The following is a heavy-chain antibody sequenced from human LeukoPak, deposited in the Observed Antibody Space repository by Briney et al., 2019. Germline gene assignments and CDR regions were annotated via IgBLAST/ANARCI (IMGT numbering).Heavy chain of an antibody. J-gene: IGHJ4*02. Sequence: GGSLRLSCAASGFSFSNYWMSWVRQGPGKGLEWVSSISSSSSYIYYADSVKGRFTISRDNAKNSLYLQMNSLRAEDTAVYYCARGTSAVAARLFDYWGQGTLVTVSS. CDR1: GFSFSNYW. V-gene: IGHV3-21*01. CDR2: ISSSSSYI. CDR3: ARGTSAVAARLFDY. D-gene: IGHD6-19*01.